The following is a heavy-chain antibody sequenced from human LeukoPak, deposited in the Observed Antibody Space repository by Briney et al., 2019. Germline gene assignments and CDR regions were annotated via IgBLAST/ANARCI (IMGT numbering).Heavy chain of an antibody. D-gene: IGHD3-10*01. Sequence: GGSLRLSCAASGFTFDDYGMSWVRQAPGKGLEWVSGINWNGGSTGYADSVKGRFTISRDNAKNSLYLQMNSLRAEDTALYYCARGAYYGSGSSFDYYYYMDVWGKGTTVTVSS. CDR2: INWNGGST. J-gene: IGHJ6*03. CDR1: GFTFDDYG. CDR3: ARGAYYGSGSSFDYYYYMDV. V-gene: IGHV3-20*04.